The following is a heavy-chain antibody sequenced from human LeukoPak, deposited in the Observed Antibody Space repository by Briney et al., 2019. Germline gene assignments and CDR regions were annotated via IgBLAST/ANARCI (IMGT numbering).Heavy chain of an antibody. V-gene: IGHV4-34*01. CDR3: ARRDYYDSSGRTYYFDY. D-gene: IGHD3-22*01. CDR1: GGSFSGYY. Sequence: PSETLSLTCAVYGGSFSGYYWSWIRQPPGKGLEWIGEINHSGSTNYNPSLKSRVTISVDTSKNQFSLKLSSVTAADTAVYYCARRDYYDSSGRTYYFDYWGQGTLVTVSS. CDR2: INHSGST. J-gene: IGHJ4*02.